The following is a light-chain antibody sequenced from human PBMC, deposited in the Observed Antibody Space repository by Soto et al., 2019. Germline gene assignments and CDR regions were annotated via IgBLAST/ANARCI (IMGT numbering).Light chain of an antibody. V-gene: IGKV1-39*01. Sequence: DIQMTQSPSSLSASVGDRVTITCRASQSISSYLNWYQQKPGKAPKLLIYAASSLQSGVPSRFSGSGSGTDFTLTISSLQPEDFANYYCQQSYSTPLPFGGGTKVEIK. CDR3: QQSYSTPLP. J-gene: IGKJ4*01. CDR1: QSISSY. CDR2: AAS.